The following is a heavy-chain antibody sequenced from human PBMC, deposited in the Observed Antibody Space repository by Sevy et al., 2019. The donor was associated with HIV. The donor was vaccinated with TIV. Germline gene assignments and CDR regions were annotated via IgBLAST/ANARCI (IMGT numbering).Heavy chain of an antibody. CDR1: GFTFSSYW. J-gene: IGHJ6*02. CDR2: INSDGSST. CDR3: ARDGGLGYCTGGSCNRYYYYYGLDV. D-gene: IGHD2-15*01. V-gene: IGHV3-74*01. Sequence: GGSLRLSCAASGFTFSSYWMHWVRQAPGKGLVWVSRINSDGSSTSYADSVKGRFTISRDNAKNTLYLQMNSLRVEDTAVYYCARDGGLGYCTGGSCNRYYYYYGLDVWGQGTTVTVSS.